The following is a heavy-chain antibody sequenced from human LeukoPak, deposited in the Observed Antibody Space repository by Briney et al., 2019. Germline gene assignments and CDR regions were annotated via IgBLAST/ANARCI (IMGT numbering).Heavy chain of an antibody. V-gene: IGHV3-15*01. CDR3: TRDKLELRQFDY. D-gene: IGHD1-7*01. Sequence: GGSLRLSCAVSGFTLSNAWMSWVRQAPGKGLEWVGRIKSKTDGDTTDYAAPVKGRFTISRDDSKDTLYLQMSSLKAEDTAVYYCTRDKLELRQFDYWGQGTLVTVSS. CDR2: IKSKTDGDTT. CDR1: GFTLSNAW. J-gene: IGHJ4*02.